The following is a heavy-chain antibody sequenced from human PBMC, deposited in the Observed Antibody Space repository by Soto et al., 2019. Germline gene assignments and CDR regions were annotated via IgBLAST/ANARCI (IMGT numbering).Heavy chain of an antibody. CDR2: INHSGST. V-gene: IGHV4-34*01. D-gene: IGHD3-22*01. CDR3: ARGNVYYYDSSGLRYFDY. CDR1: GGSFSGYY. Sequence: SETLSLTCAVYGGSFSGYYWSWIRQPPGKGLEWIGEINHSGSTNYNPSLKSRVTISVDTSKNQFSLKLSSVTAADTAVYYCARGNVYYYDSSGLRYFDYWGQGTLVTVSS. J-gene: IGHJ4*02.